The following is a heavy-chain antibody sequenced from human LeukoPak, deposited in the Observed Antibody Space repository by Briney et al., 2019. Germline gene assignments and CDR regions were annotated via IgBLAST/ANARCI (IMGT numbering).Heavy chain of an antibody. CDR1: GFTFSSYW. Sequence: PGGSLRLSCAASGFTFSSYWMSWVRQAPGKGLEWVANINQDGSVKYYVDSVKGRFTISRDNSKNTLYLQMGSLRAEDMAVYYCARVAGTSTSPLRPYYFDYWGQGTLVTVSS. J-gene: IGHJ4*02. D-gene: IGHD6-19*01. CDR2: INQDGSVK. V-gene: IGHV3-7*01. CDR3: ARVAGTSTSPLRPYYFDY.